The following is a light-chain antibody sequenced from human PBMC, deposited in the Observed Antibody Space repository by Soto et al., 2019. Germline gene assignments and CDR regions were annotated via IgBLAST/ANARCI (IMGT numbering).Light chain of an antibody. Sequence: QSVLTQPASVSGSPGQSITISCTGSSTDVGGLNYVSWYQQHPGKAPKLVIFEVTDRPSGISDRFSGSKSGNTASLTISGLQAEDEADYYCGSYASSRIYVFGAGTKVTVL. CDR2: EVT. J-gene: IGLJ1*01. CDR1: STDVGGLNY. V-gene: IGLV2-14*01. CDR3: GSYASSRIYV.